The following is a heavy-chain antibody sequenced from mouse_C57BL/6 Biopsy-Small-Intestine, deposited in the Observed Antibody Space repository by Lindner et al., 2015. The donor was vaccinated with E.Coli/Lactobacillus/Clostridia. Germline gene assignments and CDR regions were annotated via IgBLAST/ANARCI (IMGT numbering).Heavy chain of an antibody. CDR3: AVPSHFRELLNSFDY. V-gene: IGHV1S18*01. CDR1: GFTFTNSA. CDR2: IVVGSGNT. J-gene: IGHJ4*01. D-gene: IGHD1-1*01. Sequence: SVKVSCKTSGFTFTNSAVQWVRQARGQRLEWIGWIVVGSGNTNYAQKFQERVTITRDMSTSTAYMELSSLRSEDTAVYYCAVPSHFRELLNSFDYWGQGTLVTVSS.